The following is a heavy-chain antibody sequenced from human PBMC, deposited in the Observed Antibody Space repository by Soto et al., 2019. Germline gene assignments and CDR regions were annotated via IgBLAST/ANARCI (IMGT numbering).Heavy chain of an antibody. CDR1: GFTFSSND. Sequence: EVQLVESGGGLIQPGGSLRLSCAASGFTFSSNDMNWVRQAPGKGLEWVSLIYSGGSTYYADSVKGRFTISRDNSKNTLYLQMSSLSAEDTAVYYCATRPLLRGAPWGQGTRVTVSS. J-gene: IGHJ3*01. D-gene: IGHD3-22*01. CDR3: ATRPLLRGAP. V-gene: IGHV3-53*01. CDR2: IYSGGST.